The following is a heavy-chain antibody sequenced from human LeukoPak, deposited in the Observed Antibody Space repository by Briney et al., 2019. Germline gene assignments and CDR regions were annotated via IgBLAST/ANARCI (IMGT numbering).Heavy chain of an antibody. CDR1: GFSLSDHY. CDR2: IWYDGNNK. V-gene: IGHV3-33*08. D-gene: IGHD6-19*01. CDR3: ARDVLAVAGTNSHYYGMDV. Sequence: GGSLRLSCAASGFSLSDHYMDWVRQAPGKGLEWVAVIWYDGNNKYYADSVKGRFTISRDNPKNTLYLQMNSLTAEDTAVYYCARDVLAVAGTNSHYYGMDVWGQGTTVTVSS. J-gene: IGHJ6*02.